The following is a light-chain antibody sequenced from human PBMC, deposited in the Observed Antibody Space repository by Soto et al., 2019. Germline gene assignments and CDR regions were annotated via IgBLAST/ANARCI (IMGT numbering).Light chain of an antibody. Sequence: DIQMTQSPASLSASVGDRVTITCRASQSISSFLNWYQQKPGKAPKFLIYATSSVQSDVPSRFSVSGSGTDFTLTINSLQPEDFATYFCQQSFDTPFTFGHGTKLEIK. CDR2: ATS. J-gene: IGKJ2*01. CDR3: QQSFDTPFT. CDR1: QSISSF. V-gene: IGKV1-39*01.